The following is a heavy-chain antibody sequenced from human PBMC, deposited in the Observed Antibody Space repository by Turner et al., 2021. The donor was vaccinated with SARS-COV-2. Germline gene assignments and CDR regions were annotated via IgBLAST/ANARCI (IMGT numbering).Heavy chain of an antibody. CDR2: ISYDGSNK. CDR3: ARDSGDFDY. Sequence: QVQLVESGGGVVQPGRSLRLSCAASGFTFSSYVMHWVRQAPGKGLEWVAVISYDGSNKYYADSVKGRFTISRDNSKNTLYLQMNSLRGEDTAVYYCARDSGDFDYWGQGTLVTVSS. J-gene: IGHJ4*02. V-gene: IGHV3-30-3*01. CDR1: GFTFSSYV. D-gene: IGHD3-10*01.